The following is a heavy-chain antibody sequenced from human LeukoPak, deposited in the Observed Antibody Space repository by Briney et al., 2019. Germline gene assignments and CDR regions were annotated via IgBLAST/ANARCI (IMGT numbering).Heavy chain of an antibody. CDR3: TREYGFMTTVFHAFDI. D-gene: IGHD4-17*01. CDR1: GGSFSGYY. CDR2: VYYSGNS. Sequence: SETLSLTCAVYGGSFSGYYWGWIRQPPGKGLEWIGSVYYSGNSYNNPSLKSRVTLSVDTSKNQFSLKLSSVTAADTAIYYCTREYGFMTTVFHAFDIWGQGTVVTVSS. J-gene: IGHJ3*02. V-gene: IGHV4-34*11.